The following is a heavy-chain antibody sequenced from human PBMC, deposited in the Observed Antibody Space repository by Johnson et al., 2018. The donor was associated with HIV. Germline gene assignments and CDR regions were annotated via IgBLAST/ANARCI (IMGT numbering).Heavy chain of an antibody. CDR3: ARDKSGGGTDSGYDHFSAPDAFDI. CDR2: IRWNGGIT. J-gene: IGHJ3*02. CDR1: GFIFDQYG. V-gene: IGHV3-20*04. D-gene: IGHD5-12*01. Sequence: VQLVESGGGVVRPGGSLRLSCAASGFIFDQYGMSWVRQVPGKGLEWVSGIRWNGGITGYADSVKGRFTISRDNAENSLYLQMNRLRAEDTALYYCARDKSGGGTDSGYDHFSAPDAFDIWGQGTMVTVSS.